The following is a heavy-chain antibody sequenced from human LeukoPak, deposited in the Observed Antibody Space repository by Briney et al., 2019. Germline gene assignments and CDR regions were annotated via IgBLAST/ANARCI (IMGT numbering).Heavy chain of an antibody. V-gene: IGHV3-23*01. CDR3: AKDGGSSRWFDY. CDR2: LSGSGGST. J-gene: IGHJ5*01. Sequence: GGSLRLSCAASGFTFSSYAMSWVRQAPGKRLEWVSALSGSGGSTYYADSVKGRFTISRDNSKNTLYLQMNSLRAEETAVYYCAKDGGSSRWFDYWGQGTLVTVSS. CDR1: GFTFSSYA. D-gene: IGHD3-16*01.